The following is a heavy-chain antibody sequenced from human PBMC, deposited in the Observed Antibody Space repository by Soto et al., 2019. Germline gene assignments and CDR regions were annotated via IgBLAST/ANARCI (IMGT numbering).Heavy chain of an antibody. Sequence: EVQLLESGGGLVQPGGSLRLSCVGSGFFFSSYTMTWVRQAPGKGLEWVSSFSATSENTYYGDSVRGRFTISRDNSKNTLFLQMNSLTAEDTAMYYCAKARDQQWVRLPFDYWGQGILVIVSS. V-gene: IGHV3-23*01. CDR1: GFFFSSYT. J-gene: IGHJ4*02. CDR2: FSATSENT. CDR3: AKARDQQWVRLPFDY. D-gene: IGHD6-19*01.